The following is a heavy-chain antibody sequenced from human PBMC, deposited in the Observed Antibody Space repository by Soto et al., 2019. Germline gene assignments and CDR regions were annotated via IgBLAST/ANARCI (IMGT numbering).Heavy chain of an antibody. CDR3: ARWSYLDY. CDR1: GFSFGSYA. V-gene: IGHV3-23*01. CDR2: ISGSDGKT. D-gene: IGHD3-3*01. Sequence: GGSLRLSCAASGFSFGSYALIWVRQAPGKGLEWVSTISGSDGKTFYADSVKGRFSISRDTSQNTLYLQMNSLRADDTAIYYCARWSYLDYWGQGTRVTVSS. J-gene: IGHJ4*02.